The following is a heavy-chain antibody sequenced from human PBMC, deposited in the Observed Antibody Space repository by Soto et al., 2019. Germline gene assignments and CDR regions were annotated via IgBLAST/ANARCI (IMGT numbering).Heavy chain of an antibody. CDR1: GFTFSSYA. J-gene: IGHJ1*01. D-gene: IGHD2-2*03. CDR2: ISGSGGST. Sequence: PGGSLRLSCAASGFTFSSYAMSWVRQAPGKGLEWVSAISGSGGSTYYADSVKGRFTISRDNSKNTLYLQMNSLRAEDTAVYYCATHGYCSSTSCYLAQYFQHWGQGTLVTVSS. CDR3: ATHGYCSSTSCYLAQYFQH. V-gene: IGHV3-23*01.